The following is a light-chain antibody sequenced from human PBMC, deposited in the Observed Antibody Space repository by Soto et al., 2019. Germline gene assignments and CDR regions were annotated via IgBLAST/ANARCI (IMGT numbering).Light chain of an antibody. CDR2: DAD. CDR3: QQIYSTPLT. Sequence: DIQLTQSPPSLSASEGDRVTITCQASHDIKNYLNWYQQKPGKAPKLLIYDADNLQTGVPSRFSGSGAGTDFTLTISSLEPEDFATYYCQQIYSTPLTFGGGTKVELK. V-gene: IGKV1-39*01. J-gene: IGKJ4*01. CDR1: HDIKNY.